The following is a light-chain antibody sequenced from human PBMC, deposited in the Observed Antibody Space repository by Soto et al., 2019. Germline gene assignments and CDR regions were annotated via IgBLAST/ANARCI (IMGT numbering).Light chain of an antibody. CDR3: QQYGSSPPWT. V-gene: IGKV3-20*01. J-gene: IGKJ1*01. CDR2: GAS. Sequence: EIVLTQSPGTLSLSPGERSTLSCISSQSVSSNLAWYQQKPGQAPRLLIYGASTRATGIPDRFSGSGSGTDFTLTISRLEPEDFAVYYCQQYGSSPPWTFGQGTKVDIK. CDR1: QSVSSN.